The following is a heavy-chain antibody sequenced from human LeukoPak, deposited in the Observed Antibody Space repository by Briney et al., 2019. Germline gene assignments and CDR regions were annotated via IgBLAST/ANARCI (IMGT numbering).Heavy chain of an antibody. CDR3: ARWKGGDNWFDP. Sequence: HGESLKISCEGSGYSFTTYRIGWVRQMSGKGPEWMGIIYPGDSDTRYSPSFQGQVTISADKSISTAYLQWSSLKASDTAMYYCARWKGGDNWFDPWGQGTLVTVSS. V-gene: IGHV5-51*01. CDR2: IYPGDSDT. D-gene: IGHD1-1*01. CDR1: GYSFTTYR. J-gene: IGHJ5*02.